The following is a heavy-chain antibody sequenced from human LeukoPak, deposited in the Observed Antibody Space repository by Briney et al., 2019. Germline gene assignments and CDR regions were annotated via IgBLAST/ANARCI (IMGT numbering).Heavy chain of an antibody. CDR1: GGSISSGSYY. V-gene: IGHV4-61*09. Sequence: PSQTLSLTCTVSGGSISSGSYYWSWIRQPAGKGLEWIGHIYTTGTTNYNASLKSRVTISVDTSKNQFSLKLSSVTAADTAVYYCARGQWLVAFDYWGQGTLVTVSS. J-gene: IGHJ4*02. CDR2: IYTTGTT. CDR3: ARGQWLVAFDY. D-gene: IGHD6-19*01.